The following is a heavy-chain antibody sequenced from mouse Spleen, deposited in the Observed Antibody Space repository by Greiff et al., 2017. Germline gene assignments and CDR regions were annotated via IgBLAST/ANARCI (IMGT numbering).Heavy chain of an antibody. J-gene: IGHJ4*01. V-gene: IGHV5-15*01. D-gene: IGHD3-2*01. CDR3: ARRDSSAAMDY. Sequence: EVKLVESGGGLVKPGGSLKLSCAASGFTFSDYGMAWVRQAPGKGPEWVAFISNLAYSIYYADTVTGRFTISRENAKNTLYLEMSSLRSEDTAMYYCARRDSSAAMDYWGQGTSVTVSS. CDR1: GFTFSDYG. CDR2: ISNLAYSI.